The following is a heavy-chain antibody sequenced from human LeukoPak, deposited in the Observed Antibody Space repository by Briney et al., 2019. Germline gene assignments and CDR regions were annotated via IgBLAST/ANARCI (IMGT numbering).Heavy chain of an antibody. V-gene: IGHV3-21*01. J-gene: IGHJ4*02. D-gene: IGHD3-3*01. Sequence: GGPLRLSCAASGFTFSSYSMNWVRQAPGKGLEWVSSISSSSSYIYYADSVKGRFTISRDNAKNSLYLQMNSLRAEDTAVYYCARDVYYDFWSGVDYWGRGTLVTVSS. CDR1: GFTFSSYS. CDR2: ISSSSSYI. CDR3: ARDVYYDFWSGVDY.